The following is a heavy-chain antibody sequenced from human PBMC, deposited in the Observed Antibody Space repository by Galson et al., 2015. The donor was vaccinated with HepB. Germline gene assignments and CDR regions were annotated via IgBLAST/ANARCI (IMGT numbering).Heavy chain of an antibody. Sequence: ETLSLTCAVYGGSFSGYYWSWIRQPPGKGLEWIGEINHSGSTNYNPSLKSRVTISVDTSKNQFSLKLSSVTAADTAVYYCARSVAAQLGGYYFDYWGQGTLVTVSS. CDR3: ARSVAAQLGGYYFDY. V-gene: IGHV4-34*01. J-gene: IGHJ4*02. CDR1: GGSFSGYY. CDR2: INHSGST. D-gene: IGHD3-16*01.